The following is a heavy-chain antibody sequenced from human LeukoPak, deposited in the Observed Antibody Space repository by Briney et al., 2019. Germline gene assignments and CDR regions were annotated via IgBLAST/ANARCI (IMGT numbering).Heavy chain of an antibody. CDR2: IYYSGST. Sequence: SEILSLTCTVSGGSISSYYWSWIRQPPGKGLEWIGYIYYSGSTNYNPSPNSRVTISVDTSKNQFSLKLSSVTAADTAVYYCARGYSSSWLGYWGQGTLVTVSS. CDR3: ARGYSSSWLGY. J-gene: IGHJ4*02. CDR1: GGSISSYY. V-gene: IGHV4-59*01. D-gene: IGHD6-13*01.